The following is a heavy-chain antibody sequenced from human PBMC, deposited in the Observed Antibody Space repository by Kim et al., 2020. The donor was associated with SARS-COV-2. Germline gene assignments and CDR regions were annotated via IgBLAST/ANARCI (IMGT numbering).Heavy chain of an antibody. CDR1: GGSISSYY. CDR3: ARATWYYDSSGYLAFDI. CDR2: IYYSGST. D-gene: IGHD3-22*01. V-gene: IGHV4-59*13. Sequence: SETLSLTCTVSGGSISSYYWSWIRQPPGKGLEWIGYIYYSGSTNYNPSLKSRVTISVDTSKNQFSLKLSSVTAADTAVYYCARATWYYDSSGYLAFDIWGQGTMVTVSS. J-gene: IGHJ3*02.